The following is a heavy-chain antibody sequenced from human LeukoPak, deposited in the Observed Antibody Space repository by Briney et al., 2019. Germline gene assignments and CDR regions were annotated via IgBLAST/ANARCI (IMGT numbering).Heavy chain of an antibody. CDR2: IYYSGST. J-gene: IGHJ4*02. CDR3: ARRTEYYYDSSGYYYFDY. Sequence: PSETLSLTCTVSGGSISNYYWSWIRQPPGKGLEWIGYIYYSGSTNYNPSLKSRVTISVDTSKNQFSLKLSSVTAADTAVYYCARRTEYYYDSSGYYYFDYWGQETLVTVSS. D-gene: IGHD3-22*01. V-gene: IGHV4-59*01. CDR1: GGSISNYY.